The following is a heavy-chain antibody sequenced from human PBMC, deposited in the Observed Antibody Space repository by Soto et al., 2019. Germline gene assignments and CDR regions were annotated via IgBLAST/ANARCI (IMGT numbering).Heavy chain of an antibody. CDR2: IYSGGST. CDR3: ARVSPISDCSSTSCYAGGAFDI. Sequence: PVGSLRLSCAASGFTVSSNYMRWVRQAPGKGLEWVSVIYSGGSTYYADSVKGRFTISRDNSKNTLYLQTNSLRAEDTAVYYCARVSPISDCSSTSCYAGGAFDIWGQGTMVNVSS. CDR1: GFTVSSNY. V-gene: IGHV3-66*01. D-gene: IGHD2-2*01. J-gene: IGHJ3*02.